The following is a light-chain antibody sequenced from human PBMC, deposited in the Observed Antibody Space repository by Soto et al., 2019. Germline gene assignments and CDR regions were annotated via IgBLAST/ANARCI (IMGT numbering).Light chain of an antibody. J-gene: IGKJ1*01. V-gene: IGKV1-5*01. CDR1: QSISSY. CDR3: QQYNSYWT. CDR2: DAS. Sequence: DIPMTQSPSSLSASVGDRVTIPCRASQSISSYLNWYQQKPGKAPKLLIYDASSLESGVPSRFSGSGSGTEFTLTISSLQPDDFATYYCQQYNSYWTFGQGTKVDIK.